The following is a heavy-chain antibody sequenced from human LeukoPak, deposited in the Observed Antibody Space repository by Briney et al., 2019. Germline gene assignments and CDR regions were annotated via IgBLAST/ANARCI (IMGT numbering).Heavy chain of an antibody. CDR3: ARDTSGYYGRYEH. Sequence: SETLSLTCDVSGASIRNKFWSWLRHPPGKALEWIGYISYTGTTNYDPSLQSRVTISVDTSKNQLSLKLTSMTAADTAVYYCARDTSGYYGRYEHWGQGTLVTVSS. CDR1: GASIRNKF. CDR2: ISYTGTT. D-gene: IGHD3-3*01. J-gene: IGHJ4*02. V-gene: IGHV4-59*01.